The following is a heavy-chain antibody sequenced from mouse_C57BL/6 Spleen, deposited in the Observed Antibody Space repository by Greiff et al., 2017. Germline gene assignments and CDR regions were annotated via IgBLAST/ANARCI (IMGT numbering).Heavy chain of an antibody. CDR2: ISSGSSTI. J-gene: IGHJ1*03. D-gene: IGHD1-1*01. CDR1: GFTFSDYG. CDR3: ERLGSSYWYFDV. V-gene: IGHV5-17*01. Sequence: EVKLVESGGGLVKPGGSLKLSCAASGFTFSDYGMHWVRQAPEKGLEWVAYISSGSSTIYYADTVKGRFTISRDNAKNTLCLQMTSLRSEDTAMYYCERLGSSYWYFDVWGTGTTVTVSS.